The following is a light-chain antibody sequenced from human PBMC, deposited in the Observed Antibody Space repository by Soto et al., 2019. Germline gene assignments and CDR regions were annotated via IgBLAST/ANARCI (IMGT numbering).Light chain of an antibody. CDR1: QSASSSY. Sequence: EIVLTQSPATLSLSPGERATLSCGASQSASSSYLAWYQQRPGLAPRLLIYDASYRATGIPDRFSGSGSGTDFTLTISRLEPEDFAVYYCQQYGSSPQTFGQGTKLEIK. J-gene: IGKJ2*01. CDR2: DAS. V-gene: IGKV3D-20*01. CDR3: QQYGSSPQT.